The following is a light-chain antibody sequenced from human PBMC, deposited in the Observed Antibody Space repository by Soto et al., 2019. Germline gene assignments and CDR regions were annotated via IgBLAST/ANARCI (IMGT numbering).Light chain of an antibody. V-gene: IGLV3-21*04. CDR3: QVWDRSSDHRVV. CDR1: NIGTKS. J-gene: IGLJ2*01. Sequence: SYELTQPPSVSVAPGKTARISCERNNIGTKSVHWYQQKPGQAPVLVIYYDSARPSGIPERFTGSNAGTTATLTISTVEARDEADYYCQVWDRSSDHRVVLGGGTKLTVL. CDR2: YDS.